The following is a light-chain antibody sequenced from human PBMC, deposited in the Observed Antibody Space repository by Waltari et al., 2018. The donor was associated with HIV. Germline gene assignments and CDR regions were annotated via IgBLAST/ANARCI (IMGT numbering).Light chain of an antibody. J-gene: IGLJ3*02. Sequence: QTVVTQETSFSVSPGGTVTLTCGLSSGSVSTSNYPSWYQQTPGQPPRTLIHSTNSRFSGSILGNKAALTITGAQADDESDYYCVLFVGSGIWVFGGGTKLTVL. CDR1: SGSVSTSNY. V-gene: IGLV8-61*01. CDR3: VLFVGSGIWV. CDR2: ST.